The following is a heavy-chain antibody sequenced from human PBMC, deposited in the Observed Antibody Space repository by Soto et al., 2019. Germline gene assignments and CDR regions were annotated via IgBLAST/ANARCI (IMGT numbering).Heavy chain of an antibody. V-gene: IGHV1-18*01. J-gene: IGHJ4*02. D-gene: IGHD3-3*01. CDR3: ARGARVVTKYYFDY. CDR2: ISAYNGNT. CDR1: GYTFTSYG. Sequence: GASVKVSCKASGYTFTSYGITWVRQAPGQGLEWMGWISAYNGNTNFAQKFQGRVTMTTDTSTSTAYMELRSLRSDDTAVYYCARGARVVTKYYFDYWGQGTLVTVSS.